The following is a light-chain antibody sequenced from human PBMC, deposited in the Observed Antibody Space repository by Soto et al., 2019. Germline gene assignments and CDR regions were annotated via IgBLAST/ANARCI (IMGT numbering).Light chain of an antibody. Sequence: EIVLTQSPGTLSLSPGERATLSCRASQSVSSSYLAWYQQKPGQAPRLLIYGASSRATGIPDRFSGSGSGTDFTLTIIRLEPEDFAVYYCQQYGGSLTWTFGQGTKVDIK. CDR1: QSVSSSY. V-gene: IGKV3-20*01. CDR2: GAS. CDR3: QQYGGSLTWT. J-gene: IGKJ1*01.